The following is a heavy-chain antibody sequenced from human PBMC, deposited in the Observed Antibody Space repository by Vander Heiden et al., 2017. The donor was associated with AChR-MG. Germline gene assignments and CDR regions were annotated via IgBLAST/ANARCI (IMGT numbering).Heavy chain of an antibody. D-gene: IGHD3-10*01. CDR2: ISGSGGST. CDR1: GFTFSSYA. V-gene: IGHV3-23*01. CDR3: AKAVRGVIIAYSYFDY. Sequence: EVQLLESGGGLVQPGGSLRLSCAASGFTFSSYAMSWVGQAPGKGLEGVSAISGSGGSTYYADAVKGRFNISRDNSKNTLYLQMNSLRAEDTAVYYCAKAVRGVIIAYSYFDYWGQGTLVTVSS. J-gene: IGHJ4*02.